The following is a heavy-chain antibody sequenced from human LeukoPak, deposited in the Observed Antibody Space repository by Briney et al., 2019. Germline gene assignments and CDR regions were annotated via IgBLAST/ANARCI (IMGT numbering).Heavy chain of an antibody. CDR2: INHSGST. D-gene: IGHD6-19*01. CDR3: ARGKKYSSGRTFDY. CDR1: GGSISSGGYY. V-gene: IGHV4-61*08. Sequence: SETLSLTCTVSGGSISSGGYYWSWIRQPPGKGLEWIGEINHSGSTNYNPSLKSRVTISVDTSKNQFSLKLSSVTAADTAVYYCARGKKYSSGRTFDYWGQGTLVTVSS. J-gene: IGHJ4*02.